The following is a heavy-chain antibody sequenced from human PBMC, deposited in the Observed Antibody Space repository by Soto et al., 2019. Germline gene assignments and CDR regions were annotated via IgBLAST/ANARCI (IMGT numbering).Heavy chain of an antibody. D-gene: IGHD3-10*01. V-gene: IGHV4-39*01. CDR1: GGSISRSSYY. Sequence: QLQLQESGPGLVKPSETLSLTCTVSGGSISRSSYYWGWIRQPPGKGLEWIGSFYSSGSTYYNPSLKSRVTIYVDTSKNQFSLKLSSVTAADTAVYYCARRAYYGSGSYYYFDYWGQGTLVTVSS. J-gene: IGHJ4*02. CDR3: ARRAYYGSGSYYYFDY. CDR2: FYSSGST.